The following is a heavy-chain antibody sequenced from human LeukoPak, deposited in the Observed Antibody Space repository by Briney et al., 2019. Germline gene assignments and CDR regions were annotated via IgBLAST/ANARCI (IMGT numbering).Heavy chain of an antibody. V-gene: IGHV3-21*06. Sequence: PGGSLRLSCAGSGFTFSRFSMIWVRQAPGKGLEWVASISSGSHHKYHADLVKGRSTVSRDNDKNSLFLQMNSLRAEDTALYYCATRLTADSYEASDIWGQGTMVTVSS. CDR2: ISSGSHHK. D-gene: IGHD6-13*01. CDR1: GFTFSRFS. CDR3: ATRLTADSYEASDI. J-gene: IGHJ3*02.